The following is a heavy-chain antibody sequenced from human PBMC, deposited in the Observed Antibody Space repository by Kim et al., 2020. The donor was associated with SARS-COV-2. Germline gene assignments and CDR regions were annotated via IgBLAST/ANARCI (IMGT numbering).Heavy chain of an antibody. J-gene: IGHJ3*02. CDR1: GFNYNAYW. CDR3: ARETSSAFDT. V-gene: IGHV3-7*03. CDR2: INTDGGQK. Sequence: GGSLRLSCAISGFNYNAYWMSWVRQAPGKGLEWVALINTDGGQKYYVDSVRGRFTVSRDNAKNSLYIEMNSLRGEDTAVYYCARETSSAFDTWGQGTMVTVSS.